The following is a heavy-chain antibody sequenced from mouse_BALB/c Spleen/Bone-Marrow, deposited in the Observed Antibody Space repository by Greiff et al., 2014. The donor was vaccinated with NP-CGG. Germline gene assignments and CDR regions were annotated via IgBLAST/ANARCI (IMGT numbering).Heavy chain of an antibody. J-gene: IGHJ4*01. CDR3: ARGDYRYGDFAMDY. D-gene: IGHD2-12*01. V-gene: IGHV1-80*01. CDR1: GYALSSNW. Sequence: QVQLQQSGAELVRPGSSVKISCKASGYALSSNWMNWVKQRPGQGLEWIGQIYPGDGDTNYNGKFQGKATLTADKSSSTAYMQLSSLTSEDSAVYFGARGDYRYGDFAMDYWGQGTSVTVSS. CDR2: IYPGDGDT.